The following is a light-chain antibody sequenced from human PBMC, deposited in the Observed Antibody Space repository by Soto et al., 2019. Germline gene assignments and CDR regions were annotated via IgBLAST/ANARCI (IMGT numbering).Light chain of an antibody. J-gene: IGKJ1*01. Sequence: DIQMTQSPSTLSASVGDTVTVTCRASQSVSGWLAWYQQKPGEAPKLLIYDASALSRGVPSRFSGSGSGTKFTLTIASLQPDDFATYYFQQYEPFSGTFGPGTKVEI. CDR2: DAS. CDR3: QQYEPFSGT. CDR1: QSVSGW. V-gene: IGKV1-5*01.